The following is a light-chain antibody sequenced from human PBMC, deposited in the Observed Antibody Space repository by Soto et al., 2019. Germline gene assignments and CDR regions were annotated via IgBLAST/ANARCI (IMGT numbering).Light chain of an antibody. CDR3: HQTYIALWA. CDR2: AAS. J-gene: IGKJ1*01. Sequence: IQLTQSPASLSASVGDRVTITCRTSQSIINFLNWYQQKPGKAPDLLIYAASTLQSGVPSRFSGSGSGTDFTLTISSLQPEDSATYYCHQTYIALWAFGQGTKVDI. V-gene: IGKV1-39*01. CDR1: QSIINF.